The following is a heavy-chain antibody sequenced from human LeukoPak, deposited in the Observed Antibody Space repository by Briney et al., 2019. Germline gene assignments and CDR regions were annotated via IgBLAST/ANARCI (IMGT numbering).Heavy chain of an antibody. D-gene: IGHD2-15*01. V-gene: IGHV4-34*01. Sequence: SEXLSLTCAVYGGSFSSYYWSWLRQPPGKGLEWIGEINHSEGTNYNPSLKSRVTMSLDTSKNQFSLKLSSVTAADTAVYYCARYSHGVGAASDYWGQGTLVTVSS. J-gene: IGHJ4*02. CDR1: GGSFSSYY. CDR3: ARYSHGVGAASDY. CDR2: INHSEGT.